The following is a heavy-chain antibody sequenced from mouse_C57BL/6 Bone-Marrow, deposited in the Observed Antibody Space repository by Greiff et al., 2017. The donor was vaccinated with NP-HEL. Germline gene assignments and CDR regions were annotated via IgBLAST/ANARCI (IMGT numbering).Heavy chain of an antibody. V-gene: IGHV1-20*01. CDR1: GYSFTGYF. D-gene: IGHD1-1*01. CDR2: INPYNGDT. CDR3: ARSGYYYGSSYEGWYFDV. Sequence: VQLQQSGPELVKPGDSVKLSCKASGYSFTGYFMNWVMQSHGKSLEWIGRINPYNGDTFYNQKFKGKATLTVDKSSSTAHMELRSLTSEDSAVYYCARSGYYYGSSYEGWYFDVWGTGTTVTVSS. J-gene: IGHJ1*03.